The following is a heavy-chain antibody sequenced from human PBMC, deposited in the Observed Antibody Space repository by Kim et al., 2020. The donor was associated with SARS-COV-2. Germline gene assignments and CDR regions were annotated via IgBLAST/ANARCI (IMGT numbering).Heavy chain of an antibody. D-gene: IGHD2-21*01. J-gene: IGHJ6*01. CDR3: AKMVIMDGYNYFYYYAM. CDR2: ISGGAVNK. CDR1: GFTFDTYA. Sequence: GGSLRLSWVASGFTFDTYAMSWVRQAPGKGLEWVSVISGGAVNKFYADSVRGRFTISRDNSNNMLYLQMNSLRDEDTALYYCAKMVIMDGYNYFYYYAM. V-gene: IGHV3-23*01.